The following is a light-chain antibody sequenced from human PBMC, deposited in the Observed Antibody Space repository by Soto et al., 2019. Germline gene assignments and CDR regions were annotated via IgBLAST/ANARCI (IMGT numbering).Light chain of an antibody. CDR1: QNISDY. V-gene: IGKV1-39*01. J-gene: IGKJ2*01. Sequence: DIQMTQSPSSLSASVGDRVTITCRASQNISDYLNWYHQKPGKAPNLLIYAASSLQEGVPLRFSGSGSGTAFTLPVSSLQPEDFATYYCQQTYSTSSYTFGQGTKLDIK. CDR3: QQTYSTSSYT. CDR2: AAS.